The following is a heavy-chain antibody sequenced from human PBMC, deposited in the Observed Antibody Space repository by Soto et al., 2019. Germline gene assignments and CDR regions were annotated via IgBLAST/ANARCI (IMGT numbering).Heavy chain of an antibody. V-gene: IGHV3-23*01. D-gene: IGHD6-6*01. CDR3: AKGSASTRPYYFDY. CDR1: GFPFSGYF. J-gene: IGHJ4*02. CDR2: ISGGGGST. Sequence: GGSLRLSCAASGFPFSGYFMSWVRQAPGKGLEWVSAISGGGGSTYYADSVEGRFTISRDNSKNALYLQMNSLRAEDTAVYYCAKGSASTRPYYFDYWGQGILVTVSS.